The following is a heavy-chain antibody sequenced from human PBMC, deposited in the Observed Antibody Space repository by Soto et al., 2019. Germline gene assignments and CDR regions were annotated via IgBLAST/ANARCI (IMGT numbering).Heavy chain of an antibody. Sequence: EVQLLESGGSLEQPGGSLRLSCAASGFTFSVYAMSWVRQAPGRGLEWVSTINNSGDKTYYAASVKDRFTISRDNSETTLYLQMSSLRAEDTAIYYCAKGIAARPFAPWGQGTLVTVSS. D-gene: IGHD6-6*01. CDR1: GFTFSVYA. CDR2: INNSGDKT. CDR3: AKGIAARPFAP. J-gene: IGHJ5*02. V-gene: IGHV3-23*01.